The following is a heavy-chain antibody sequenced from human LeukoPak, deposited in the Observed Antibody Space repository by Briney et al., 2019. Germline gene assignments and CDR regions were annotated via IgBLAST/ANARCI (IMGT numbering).Heavy chain of an antibody. CDR2: IYYSGST. D-gene: IGHD2-15*01. Sequence: PSETLSLTCTVSGGSISSSSYYWGWIRQPPGKGLEWIGSIYYSGSTYYNPSLKSRVTISVDTSKNQFSLKLSSVTAADTAVYYCARDYCSGGSCYSRAENWFDPWGQGTLVTVSS. J-gene: IGHJ5*02. CDR3: ARDYCSGGSCYSRAENWFDP. CDR1: GGSISSSSYY. V-gene: IGHV4-39*07.